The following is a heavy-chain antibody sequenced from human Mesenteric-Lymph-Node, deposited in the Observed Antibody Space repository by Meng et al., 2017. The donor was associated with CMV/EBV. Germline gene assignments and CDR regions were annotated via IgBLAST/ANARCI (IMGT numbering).Heavy chain of an antibody. Sequence: CGVSGGSLRDFYWTWIRQSPGKGLEWIGEINHNGGTNTNPTLRGRVSISVDTSKNQLSLKLRFVTAADSAVYYCARMRSPVTTILDFWGQGSLVTVFS. J-gene: IGHJ4*02. D-gene: IGHD4-11*01. V-gene: IGHV4-34*01. CDR3: ARMRSPVTTILDF. CDR1: GGSLRDFY. CDR2: INHNGGT.